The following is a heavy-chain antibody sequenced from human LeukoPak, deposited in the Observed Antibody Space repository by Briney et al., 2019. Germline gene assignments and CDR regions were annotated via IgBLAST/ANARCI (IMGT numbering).Heavy chain of an antibody. J-gene: IGHJ4*02. CDR1: GGTFSSYA. V-gene: IGHV1-69*05. CDR3: ATGGLNSYGLAPMGY. Sequence: SVKVSCKASGGTFSSYAISWVRQGPGQGLEWMGGIIPIFGTANYAQKFQGRVTITTDESTSTAYMELSSLRSEDTAVYYCATGGLNSYGLAPMGYWGQGTLVTVSS. CDR2: IIPIFGTA. D-gene: IGHD5-18*01.